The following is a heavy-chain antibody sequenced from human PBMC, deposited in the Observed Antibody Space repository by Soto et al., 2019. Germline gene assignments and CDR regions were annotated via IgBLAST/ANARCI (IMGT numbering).Heavy chain of an antibody. CDR3: ARHGSRDVVRFDY. V-gene: IGHV4-59*08. CDR2: IYYTGYT. J-gene: IGHJ4*02. CDR1: GDSIGGYY. Sequence: HVQLRESGPGLLQPSETLSLTCTVSGDSIGGYYWNWIRQTPGEGLEWLGFIYYTGYTYHNPSLQSRVTLSVDTSKNRFSLNLTSVTAADTAMYYCARHGSRDVVRFDYWGQGILVSVSS. D-gene: IGHD2-15*01.